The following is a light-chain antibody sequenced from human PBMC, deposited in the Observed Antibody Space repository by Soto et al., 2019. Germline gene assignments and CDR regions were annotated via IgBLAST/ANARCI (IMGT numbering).Light chain of an antibody. CDR1: QSIRTY. V-gene: IGKV1-39*01. CDR2: AAS. CDR3: QQSYSTMAT. J-gene: IGKJ1*01. Sequence: DFQMTQSPSSLSASIGDRVTITCRASQSIRTYLNWYQQKPGKAPQLLIYAASRLQSGVPSRFSGRGSGTDFTLTISSLQPEDFATYYWQQSYSTMATFGQGTKVEIK.